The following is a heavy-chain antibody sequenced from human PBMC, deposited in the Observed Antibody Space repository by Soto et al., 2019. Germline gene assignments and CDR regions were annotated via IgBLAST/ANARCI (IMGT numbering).Heavy chain of an antibody. V-gene: IGHV3-30-3*01. CDR3: AREIDYGDHARWFDP. J-gene: IGHJ5*02. D-gene: IGHD4-17*01. Sequence: QVQLVESGGGVVQPGRSLRLSCAASGFTFSSYAMHWVRQAPGKGLEWVAVISYDGSNKYYADSVKGRFTISRDNSKNTLYLQMNSLRAEDTAVYYCAREIDYGDHARWFDPWGQGTLVTVSS. CDR2: ISYDGSNK. CDR1: GFTFSSYA.